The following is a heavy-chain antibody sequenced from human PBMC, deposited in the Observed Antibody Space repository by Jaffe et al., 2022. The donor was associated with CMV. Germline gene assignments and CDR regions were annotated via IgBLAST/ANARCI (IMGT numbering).Heavy chain of an antibody. D-gene: IGHD6-13*01. CDR2: TSGSGDNT. CDR1: GFTFATYA. V-gene: IGHV3-23*04. J-gene: IGHJ4*02. Sequence: EVQLVDSGGGSVQPGGSLRLSCAASGFTFATYAMSWVRQAPGKGLEWVSSTSGSGDNTYYDQSVKGRFTISRDNSKNTLYLEMNSLRADDTAVYFCAKEVQQLGLFDNWGQGTLVTVSS. CDR3: AKEVQQLGLFDN.